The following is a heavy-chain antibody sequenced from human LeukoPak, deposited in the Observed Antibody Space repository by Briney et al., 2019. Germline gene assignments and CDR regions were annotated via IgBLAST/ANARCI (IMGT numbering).Heavy chain of an antibody. D-gene: IGHD2-15*01. Sequence: PGGSLRLSCGASGFSFRTSTMNWVRQAPGKGLEWVSSINSGSTFIFYADSVKGRFTISRDNANNSLHLQMNSLRAEDTAVYYCVRGGGSLNFWGQGTLVTVSS. CDR1: GFSFRTST. J-gene: IGHJ4*02. V-gene: IGHV3-21*01. CDR2: INSGSTFI. CDR3: VRGGGSLNF.